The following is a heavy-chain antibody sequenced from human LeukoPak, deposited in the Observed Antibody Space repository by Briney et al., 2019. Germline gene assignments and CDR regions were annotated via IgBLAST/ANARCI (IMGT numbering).Heavy chain of an antibody. CDR1: GYTSTNNY. J-gene: IGHJ4*02. D-gene: IGHD3-10*01. V-gene: IGHV1-46*01. Sequence: ASVKVSCKASGYTSTNNYLHWVRQAPGQGLEWMGMIYPRDGSTSYAQNFQGRVTVTRDTSTSTVYMELSSLRSEDTAVYYCARDSRGAFDYWGQGTLVTVSS. CDR2: IYPRDGST. CDR3: ARDSRGAFDY.